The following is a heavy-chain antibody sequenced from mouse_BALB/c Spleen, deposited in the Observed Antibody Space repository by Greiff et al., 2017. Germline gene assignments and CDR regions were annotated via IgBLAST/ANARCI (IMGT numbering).Heavy chain of an antibody. V-gene: IGHV1S137*01. Sequence: VKLVESGAELVRPGVSVKISCKGSGYTFTDYAMHWVKQSHAKSLEWIGVISTYYGDASYNQKFKGKATMTVDKSSSTAYMELARLTSEDSAIYYCARRCTTATPYYAMDYWGQGTSVTVSS. J-gene: IGHJ4*01. D-gene: IGHD1-2*01. CDR1: GYTFTDYA. CDR2: ISTYYGDA. CDR3: ARRCTTATPYYAMDY.